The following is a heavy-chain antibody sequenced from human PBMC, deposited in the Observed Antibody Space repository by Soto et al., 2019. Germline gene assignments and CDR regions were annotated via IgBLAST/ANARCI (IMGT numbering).Heavy chain of an antibody. V-gene: IGHV6-1*01. CDR3: ARGESISVAWFDY. CDR1: GYSVSSNSAA. J-gene: IGHJ4*02. D-gene: IGHD6-19*01. CDR2: TYYRSKWYN. Sequence: SQPLSLTCAISGYSVSSNSAACNLIRQSPSRGLEWLGRTYYRSKWYNDYAVSVKSRITINPDTSKNQFSLQLNSVTPEDTAVYYCARGESISVAWFDYWGQGTLVTVSS.